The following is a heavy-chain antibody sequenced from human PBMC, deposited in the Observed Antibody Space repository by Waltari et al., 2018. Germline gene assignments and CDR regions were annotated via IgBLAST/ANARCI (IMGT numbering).Heavy chain of an antibody. Sequence: EVQLLESGGGLVQPGGSLRLSCAASGFTFSSYAMSWVRQDPGKGLEGVSAISGSGSSTYDADSVKGRFTISSDNSKSTLYLQMNSLRAEDTAVYYCAKTQWEHWRYFDYWGQGTLVTVSS. V-gene: IGHV3-23*01. D-gene: IGHD1-26*01. J-gene: IGHJ4*02. CDR3: AKTQWEHWRYFDY. CDR1: GFTFSSYA. CDR2: ISGSGSST.